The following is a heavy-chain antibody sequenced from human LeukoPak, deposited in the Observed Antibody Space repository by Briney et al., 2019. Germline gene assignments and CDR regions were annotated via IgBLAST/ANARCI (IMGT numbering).Heavy chain of an antibody. CDR1: GFTFYDYG. D-gene: IGHD3-16*02. CDR3: ARAIYVWGSFRPWDY. CDR2: INGKGVNT. J-gene: IGHJ4*02. Sequence: GGSLRLSCAASGFTFYDYGMSWVRQAPGKGLERVSGINGKGVNTGYVDSVKGRFTISRDKAKNSLYLQMNSLRAEDTALYYCARAIYVWGSFRPWDYWGQGTLVTVSS. V-gene: IGHV3-20*04.